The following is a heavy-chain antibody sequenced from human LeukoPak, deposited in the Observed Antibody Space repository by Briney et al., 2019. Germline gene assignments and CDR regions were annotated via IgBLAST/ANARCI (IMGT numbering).Heavy chain of an antibody. J-gene: IGHJ4*02. CDR1: GFTFSSYA. CDR3: AARLGYCSGGSCSGYDY. Sequence: QPGGSLRLSCAASGFTFSSYAMSWIRQAPGKGLEWVSYISSSGSTIYYTDSVKGRFTISRDNAKNSLYLQMNSLRAEDTAVYYCAARLGYCSGGSCSGYDYWGQGTLVTVSS. V-gene: IGHV3-11*01. D-gene: IGHD2-15*01. CDR2: ISSSGSTI.